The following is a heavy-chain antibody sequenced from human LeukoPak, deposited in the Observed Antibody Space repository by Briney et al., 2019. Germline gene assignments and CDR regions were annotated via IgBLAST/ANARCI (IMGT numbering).Heavy chain of an antibody. CDR2: IYHSGST. CDR1: GYSISSGYY. D-gene: IGHD4-17*01. CDR3: AREPDYAAYMDV. J-gene: IGHJ6*03. Sequence: ETLSLTCTVSGYSISSGYYLGWIRQPPGKGLEWIGSIYHSGSTYYNPSLKSRVTISVDTSKNQFSLKLSSVTAADTAVYYCAREPDYAAYMDVWGKGTTVTVSS. V-gene: IGHV4-38-2*02.